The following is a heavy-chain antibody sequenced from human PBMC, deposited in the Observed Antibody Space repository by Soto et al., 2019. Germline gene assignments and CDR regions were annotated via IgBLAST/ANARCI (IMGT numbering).Heavy chain of an antibody. Sequence: SETLSLTCTVSGGSISSGDYYWSWIRQPPGKGLEWIGYIYYSGSTYYNPSLESRVTISVDTSKNQFSLKLSSVTAADTAVYYCARDNILGILYGGMDVWGQGTTVTVSS. CDR1: GGSISSGDYY. CDR2: IYYSGST. CDR3: ARDNILGILYGGMDV. J-gene: IGHJ6*02. V-gene: IGHV4-30-4*01. D-gene: IGHD3-3*01.